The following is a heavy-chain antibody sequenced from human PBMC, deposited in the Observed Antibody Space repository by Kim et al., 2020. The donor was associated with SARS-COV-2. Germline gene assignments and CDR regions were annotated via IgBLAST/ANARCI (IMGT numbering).Heavy chain of an antibody. V-gene: IGHV1-24*01. D-gene: IGHD6-19*01. CDR3: ATGVAVAGRSSDYYYYYGMDF. J-gene: IGHJ6*02. CDR1: GYTLTELS. CDR2: FDPEDGET. Sequence: ASVKVSCKVSGYTLTELSMHWVRQAPGKRLEWMGGFDPEDGETIYAQKFQGRVTMTEDTSTDTAYMELSSLRSEDTAVYYCATGVAVAGRSSDYYYYYGMDFWGQGTTVTVSS.